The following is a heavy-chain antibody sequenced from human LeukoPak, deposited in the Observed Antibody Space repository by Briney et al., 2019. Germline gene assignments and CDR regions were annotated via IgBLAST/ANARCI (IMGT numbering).Heavy chain of an antibody. J-gene: IGHJ6*02. CDR1: GFTFSSYG. V-gene: IGHV3-33*01. CDR3: ARNMVRGVMRVYGMDV. D-gene: IGHD3-10*01. Sequence: PGGSLRLSCAASGFTFSSYGMHWVRQAPGKGLEWVAVIWYDGSNKYYADSVKGRFTISRDNSKNTLYLQMNSLRAEDTAVYYCARNMVRGVMRVYGMDVWGQGTTVTVSS. CDR2: IWYDGSNK.